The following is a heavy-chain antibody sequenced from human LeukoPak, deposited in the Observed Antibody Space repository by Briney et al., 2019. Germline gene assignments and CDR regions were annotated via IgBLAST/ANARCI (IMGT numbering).Heavy chain of an antibody. CDR3: AKAPYSGSYSTHNDY. D-gene: IGHD1-26*01. J-gene: IGHJ4*02. Sequence: GGSLRLSCAASGFTFGSYAMSWVRQAPGKGLEWVSAISGSGGSTYYADSVKGRFTISRDNSKNTLYLQMNSLRAEDTAVYYCAKAPYSGSYSTHNDYWGQGTLVTVSS. CDR1: GFTFGSYA. V-gene: IGHV3-23*01. CDR2: ISGSGGST.